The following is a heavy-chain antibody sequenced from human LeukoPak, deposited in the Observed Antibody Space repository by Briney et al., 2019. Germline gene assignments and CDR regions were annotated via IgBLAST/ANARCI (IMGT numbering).Heavy chain of an antibody. V-gene: IGHV3-30*04. D-gene: IGHD4/OR15-4a*01. CDR1: GFNFNASA. Sequence: GRSLRLSSAASGFNFNASAIHWVRQPPGKGQWGGAVTTYNGTNKSYSAAAESRITISRNNSKNTIYLQIFNLRLDDTGVYYYAADYGEYVSPSEGGRGTLVNV. CDR3: AADYGEYVSPSE. CDR2: TTYNGTNK. J-gene: IGHJ4*02.